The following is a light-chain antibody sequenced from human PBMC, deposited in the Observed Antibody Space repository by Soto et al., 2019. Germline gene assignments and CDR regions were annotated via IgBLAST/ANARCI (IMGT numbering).Light chain of an antibody. CDR2: EVS. CDR3: SSFTSGSTL. Sequence: QSALTQPASVSGSPGQSITISCTGTSSDVGGYNYVSWYQQHPGKAPKLMIYEVSNRPSGVSNRFSGSKSGNTASLTISGLQAVDEADYYCSSFTSGSTLFGTGTKLTVL. CDR1: SSDVGGYNY. V-gene: IGLV2-14*01. J-gene: IGLJ1*01.